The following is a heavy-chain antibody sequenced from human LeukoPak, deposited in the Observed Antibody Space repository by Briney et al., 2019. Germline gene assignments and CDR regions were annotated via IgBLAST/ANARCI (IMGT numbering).Heavy chain of an antibody. D-gene: IGHD5-12*01. CDR1: GFTVGSNY. V-gene: IGHV3-53*01. CDR3: ARALRAYSGYFDY. J-gene: IGHJ4*02. Sequence: GGSLRLSCAASGFTVGSNYMSWVRQAPGKGLEWVSVIYSGGSTYYADSVKGRFTISRDNSKNTLYLQMNSLGAEDTAIYYCARALRAYSGYFDYWGQGTLVTVSS. CDR2: IYSGGST.